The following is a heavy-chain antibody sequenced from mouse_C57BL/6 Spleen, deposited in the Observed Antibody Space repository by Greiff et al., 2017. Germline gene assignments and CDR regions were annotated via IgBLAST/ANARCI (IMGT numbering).Heavy chain of an antibody. V-gene: IGHV1-52*01. J-gene: IGHJ2*01. CDR1: GYTFTSYW. D-gene: IGHD2-3*01. Sequence: QVQLQQPGAELVRPGSSVKLSCKASGYTFTSYWMHWVKQRPIQGLEWIGNIDPSDSETHYNQKFKDKATLTVDKSSSTAYMQLSSLTSEDSAVYYCAREGMVTYFDYWGQGTTLTVSS. CDR3: AREGMVTYFDY. CDR2: IDPSDSET.